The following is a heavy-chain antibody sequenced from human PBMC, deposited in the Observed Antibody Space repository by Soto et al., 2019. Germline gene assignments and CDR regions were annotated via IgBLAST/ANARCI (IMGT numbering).Heavy chain of an antibody. CDR3: ARGGYTYGYGLDY. Sequence: ASVKVSCKTSGYSFPGYYIHWVRQAPGQGLEWVGWINPNSGDTNYAQRFQGWVTMTGDTSISTAYMDLTRLRSDDTATYYCARGGYTYGYGLDYWGQGTLVTSPQ. CDR1: GYSFPGYY. D-gene: IGHD5-18*01. J-gene: IGHJ4*02. V-gene: IGHV1-2*04. CDR2: INPNSGDT.